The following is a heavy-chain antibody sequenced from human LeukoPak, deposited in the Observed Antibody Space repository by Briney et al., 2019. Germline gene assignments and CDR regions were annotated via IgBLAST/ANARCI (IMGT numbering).Heavy chain of an antibody. D-gene: IGHD2-21*02. CDR3: GREQTRGGDLDY. CDR1: GFTFSSYS. CDR2: ISNTNAI. Sequence: AGGSLRLSCAASGFTFSSYSMNWVRQSPGKGLEWVSSISNTNAIFYADSVKGRFTISRDNARNSLYLQMYSLRVEDTAVYYCGREQTRGGDLDYWGQGARVTVSS. J-gene: IGHJ4*02. V-gene: IGHV3-69-1*01.